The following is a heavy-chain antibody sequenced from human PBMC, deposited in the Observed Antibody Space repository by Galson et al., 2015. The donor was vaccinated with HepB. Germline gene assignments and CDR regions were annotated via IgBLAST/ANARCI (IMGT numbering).Heavy chain of an antibody. CDR2: IVVGSGNT. D-gene: IGHD1-26*01. CDR3: AAGIVGTTTPDFDS. V-gene: IGHV1-58*02. CDR1: GFNFTSSA. Sequence: SVKVSCKASGFNFTSSAMQWVRQARGQRFEWIGWIVVGSGNTKDAQKFQERVTITRDMSTRTAYMELSSLRSEDTAVYYCAAGIVGTTTPDFDSWGQGTLVTVSS. J-gene: IGHJ4*02.